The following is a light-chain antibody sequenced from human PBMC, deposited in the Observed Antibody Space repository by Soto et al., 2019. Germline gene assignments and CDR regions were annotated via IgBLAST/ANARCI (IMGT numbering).Light chain of an antibody. CDR2: GAS. V-gene: IGKV3-20*01. Sequence: EIVLTQSPGTLSLSPGERATLSCWASQSVSSNYLAWYQQKPGQAPRLLISGASSRATGIPDRFSGSGSGTDFTLTISTLQPEDFAVYYCQKSVGSPYTFGLGTKLEIK. CDR1: QSVSSNY. J-gene: IGKJ2*01. CDR3: QKSVGSPYT.